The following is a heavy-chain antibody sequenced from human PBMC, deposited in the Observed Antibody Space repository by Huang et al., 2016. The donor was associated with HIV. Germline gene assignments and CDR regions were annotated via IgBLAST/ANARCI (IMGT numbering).Heavy chain of an antibody. CDR1: GYTFTNYD. D-gene: IGHD4-17*01. CDR2: MNPNTGNT. J-gene: IGHJ4*02. V-gene: IGHV1-8*02. Sequence: QVHLVQSGAEVKKPGASVKVSCKASGYTFTNYDINWVRQAPGRGLGWMGCMNPNTGNTGVAQSFQCRVTMTRKTSITTAYMELTSLTSEDTAVYYCARSAYGDLDYWGLGTLVIVSS. CDR3: ARSAYGDLDY.